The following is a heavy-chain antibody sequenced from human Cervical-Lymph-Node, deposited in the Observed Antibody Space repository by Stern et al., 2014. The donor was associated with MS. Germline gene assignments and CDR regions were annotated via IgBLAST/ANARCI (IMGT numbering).Heavy chain of an antibody. CDR1: GGSISSYY. D-gene: IGHD5-12*01. V-gene: IGHV4-59*01. CDR2: IYYSGST. CDR3: AREGSGYTTVMDV. J-gene: IGHJ6*02. Sequence: QVQLQESGPGLVKPSETLSLTCTVSGGSISSYYWSWIRQPPGKGLEWIGYIYYSGSTNYNPSLKSRVTISVDTSKNQFSLKLSSVTAADTAVYYCAREGSGYTTVMDVWGQGTTVTVSS.